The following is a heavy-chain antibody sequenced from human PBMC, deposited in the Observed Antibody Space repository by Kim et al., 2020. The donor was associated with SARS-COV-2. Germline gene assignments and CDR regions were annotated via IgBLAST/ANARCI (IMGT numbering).Heavy chain of an antibody. CDR2: SNHSGST. CDR1: GGSFSGYY. V-gene: IGHV4-34*01. CDR3: ARGGGITMVRGVSLWFDS. Sequence: SETLSLTCAVYGGSFSGYYLSWIRQPPGKGLEGICESNHSGSTNYNPSLKSRVTISVDTAENQFSLKLSSGTAADTAVFYCARGGGITMVRGVSLWFDSWSQASLIT. J-gene: IGHJ5*01. D-gene: IGHD3-10*01.